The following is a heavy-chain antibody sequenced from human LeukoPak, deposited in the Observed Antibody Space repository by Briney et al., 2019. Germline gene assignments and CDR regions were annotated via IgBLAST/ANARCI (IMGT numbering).Heavy chain of an antibody. CDR2: IYYSGST. CDR1: GGSISSGDYY. J-gene: IGHJ4*02. V-gene: IGHV4-30-4*08. D-gene: IGHD3-9*01. CDR3: ARVGAKGVLRYFDWLSTGYYFDY. Sequence: SQTLSLTCTVSGGSISSGDYYWRWIRQPPGKGLEWIGYIYYSGSTYYNPSLKSRVTISVDTSKNRFSLKLSSVTAADTAVYYCARVGAKGVLRYFDWLSTGYYFDYWGQGTLVTVSS.